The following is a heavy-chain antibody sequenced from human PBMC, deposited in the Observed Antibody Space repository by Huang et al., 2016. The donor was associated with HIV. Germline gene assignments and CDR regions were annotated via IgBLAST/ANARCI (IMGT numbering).Heavy chain of an antibody. D-gene: IGHD3-10*01. CDR1: GGSIRSSDYH. CDR2: IDYKGST. Sequence: QLLLQESGPGLVKPSEALALTCAVSGGSIRSSDYHWGWIRQPPGKGLEWIGGIDYKGSTPYSPALKSRVTIAVDTSKNLFFLNLTSMTAADTAVYYCARHREGPVAYYSGWGSHLNYMDVWGRGRTVVVSS. V-gene: IGHV4-39*01. J-gene: IGHJ6*03. CDR3: ARHREGPVAYYSGWGSHLNYMDV.